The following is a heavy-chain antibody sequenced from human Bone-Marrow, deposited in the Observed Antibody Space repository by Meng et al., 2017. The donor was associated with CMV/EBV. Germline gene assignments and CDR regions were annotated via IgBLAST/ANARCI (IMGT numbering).Heavy chain of an antibody. V-gene: IGHV1-69*05. CDR3: ARLNYDFWSGYLNWFDP. Sequence: SVKVSCKASGGTFSSYAISWVRQAPGQGLEWMGGIIPIFGTANYAQKFQGRVTITTDESTSTAYMELSSLRSEDTAVYYCARLNYDFWSGYLNWFDPWGQGTLVTVSS. D-gene: IGHD3-3*01. J-gene: IGHJ5*02. CDR2: IIPIFGTA. CDR1: GGTFSSYA.